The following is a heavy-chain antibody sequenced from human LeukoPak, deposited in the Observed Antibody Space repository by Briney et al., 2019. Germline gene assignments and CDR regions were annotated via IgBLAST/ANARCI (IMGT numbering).Heavy chain of an antibody. D-gene: IGHD1-26*01. CDR1: GYRFTNYW. CDR3: ARRVGAGASDY. V-gene: IGHV5-51*01. CDR2: IYPGDSDT. Sequence: GASLQISCKGFGYRFTNYWIAWVRQMPGKGLEWMGIIYPGDSDTRYNPSFQGQVTISADKSITTTYLQWSSLKASDTAMYYCARRVGAGASDYWGQGTLVTVSS. J-gene: IGHJ4*02.